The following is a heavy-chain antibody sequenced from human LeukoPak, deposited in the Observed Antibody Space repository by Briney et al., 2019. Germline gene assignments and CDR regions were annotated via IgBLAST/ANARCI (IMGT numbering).Heavy chain of an antibody. J-gene: IGHJ6*02. CDR1: GFTFSSYT. CDR3: ARISLAFGMDV. Sequence: GGSLRLSCAVSGFTFSSYTMHWVRQAPGQGLEWVALISYDANKQFQSDSVKGRFTISRDNSKNTLYLQMNGLRVEDTAVYYCARISLAFGMDVWGQGTTVIVSS. V-gene: IGHV3-30-3*01. D-gene: IGHD3-16*01. CDR2: ISYDANKQ.